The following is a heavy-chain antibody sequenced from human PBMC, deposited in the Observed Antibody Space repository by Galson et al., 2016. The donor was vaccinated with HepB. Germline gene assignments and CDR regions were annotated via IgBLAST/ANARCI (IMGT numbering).Heavy chain of an antibody. CDR2: IDPTDSYT. CDR3: AVYSSTWYYFDF. V-gene: IGHV5-10-1*01. J-gene: IGHJ4*02. Sequence: QSGAEVKKPGESLRISCKGSGYSFTSYWINWVRQMPGKGLEWMGRIDPTDSYTDYSPSFQGHVTISVDKSISTTYLQWSSLKASDTAMYFCAVYSSTWYYFDFWGQGTLVTVSS. CDR1: GYSFTSYW. D-gene: IGHD6-13*01.